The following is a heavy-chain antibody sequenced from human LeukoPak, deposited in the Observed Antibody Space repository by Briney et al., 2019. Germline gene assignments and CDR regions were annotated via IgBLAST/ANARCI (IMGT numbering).Heavy chain of an antibody. Sequence: GGSLRLSCAASGFTFSSHSMNWVRQAPGKGLEWVSSISGSGRYIYYADSVKGRFTISRDNAKNSLYLQMNSLRAEDTAVYYCARGDYYDSSGYSQYFQHWGQGTLVTVSS. CDR1: GFTFSSHS. CDR2: ISGSGRYI. J-gene: IGHJ1*01. D-gene: IGHD3-22*01. V-gene: IGHV3-21*01. CDR3: ARGDYYDSSGYSQYFQH.